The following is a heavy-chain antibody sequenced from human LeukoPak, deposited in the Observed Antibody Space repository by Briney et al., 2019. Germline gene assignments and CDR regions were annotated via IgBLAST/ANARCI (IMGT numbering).Heavy chain of an antibody. J-gene: IGHJ5*02. V-gene: IGHV3-23*01. CDR2: ISATGRST. D-gene: IGHD3-22*01. CDR3: AKDQPPYYYDSSGYYLTT. CDR1: GFTFSNYG. Sequence: GGSLRLSCAASGFTFSNYGISWVRQAPGEGLEWVSAISATGRSTYYADSVKGRLTISRDNSRNTLYLQMNSLRAEDTAVYYCAKDQPPYYYDSSGYYLTTWGQGTLVTVSS.